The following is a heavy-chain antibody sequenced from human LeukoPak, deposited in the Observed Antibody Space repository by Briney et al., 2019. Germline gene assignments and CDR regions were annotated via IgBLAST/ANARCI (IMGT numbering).Heavy chain of an antibody. V-gene: IGHV1-2*02. Sequence: ASVKVSCKASGYTFTGYYMHWVRQAPGQGLEWMRWINPNSGGTNYAQKFQGRVTMTRDTSISTAYMELSRLRSDDTAVYYCARALSEEWLANYYFDYWGQGTLVTVSS. J-gene: IGHJ4*02. D-gene: IGHD6-19*01. CDR2: INPNSGGT. CDR1: GYTFTGYY. CDR3: ARALSEEWLANYYFDY.